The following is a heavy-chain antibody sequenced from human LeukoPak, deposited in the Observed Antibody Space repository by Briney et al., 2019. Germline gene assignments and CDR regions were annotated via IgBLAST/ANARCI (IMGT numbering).Heavy chain of an antibody. CDR2: ISSSSSYI. CDR1: GFTFSSYS. D-gene: IGHD3-22*01. V-gene: IGHV3-21*01. CDR3: AMTYYYDSSDAKPFDY. Sequence: PGGSLRLSCAASGFTFSSYSMNWVRQAPGKGLDWVSSISSSSSYIYYADSVKGRFTISRDNAKNSLYLQMNSLRAEDTAVYYCAMTYYYDSSDAKPFDYWGQGTLVTVSS. J-gene: IGHJ4*02.